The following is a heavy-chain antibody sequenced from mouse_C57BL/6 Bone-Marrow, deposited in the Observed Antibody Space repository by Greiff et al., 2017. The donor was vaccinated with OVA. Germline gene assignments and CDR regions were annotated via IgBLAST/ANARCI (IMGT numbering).Heavy chain of an antibody. CDR2: IDPTNDYT. CDR3: TRGYYFDY. Sequence: QVQLQQSGAELARPGASVKMSCKASGYTFTSYTIHWVKQRPGQGLEWIGYIDPTNDYTTYYQKFKGKATLTADKSSSTAYMQLISLTSEDSAVYYCTRGYYFDYWGQGTTLTGSS. J-gene: IGHJ2*01. V-gene: IGHV1-4*01. CDR1: GYTFTSYT.